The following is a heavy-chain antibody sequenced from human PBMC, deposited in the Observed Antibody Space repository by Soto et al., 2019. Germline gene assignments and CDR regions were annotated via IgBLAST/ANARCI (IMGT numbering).Heavy chain of an antibody. CDR1: GFTVSSNY. CDR2: IYSGGST. J-gene: IGHJ4*02. Sequence: EVPLVESGGGLIQPGGSPRLSCAASGFTVSSNYMSWVRQAPGKGLEWVSVIYSGGSTYYADSVKGRFTISRDNSKNTLYLQMNSLRAEDTAVYYCARGIAAAGALYDYWGQGTLVTVSS. CDR3: ARGIAAAGALYDY. D-gene: IGHD6-13*01. V-gene: IGHV3-53*01.